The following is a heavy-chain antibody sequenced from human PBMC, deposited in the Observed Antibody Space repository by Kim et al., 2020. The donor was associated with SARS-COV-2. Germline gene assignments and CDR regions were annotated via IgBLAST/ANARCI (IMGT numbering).Heavy chain of an antibody. CDR2: IIPILGIA. Sequence: SVKVSCKASGGTFSSYAISWVRQAPGQGLEWMGTIIPILGIANYAQKFQGRVTITADKSTSTAYMELSSLRSEGTAVYYFASDGEGYFDWLLYSGYYYY. D-gene: IGHD3-9*01. CDR1: GGTFSSYA. V-gene: IGHV1-69*04. CDR3: ASDGEGYFDWLLYSGYYYY. J-gene: IGHJ6*01.